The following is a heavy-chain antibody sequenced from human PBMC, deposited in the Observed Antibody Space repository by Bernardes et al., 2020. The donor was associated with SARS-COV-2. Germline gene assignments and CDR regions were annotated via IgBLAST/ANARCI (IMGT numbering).Heavy chain of an antibody. CDR3: ARDRSSGWYTDAFDI. V-gene: IGHV3-33*01. Sequence: GGSLRLSCAASGFTFSSYGMHWVRQAPGKGLEWVAVIWYDGSNKYYADSVKGRFTISRDNSKNTLYLQMNSLRAEDTAVYYCARDRSSGWYTDAFDIWGQGTMVTVSS. CDR2: IWYDGSNK. J-gene: IGHJ3*02. D-gene: IGHD6-19*01. CDR1: GFTFSSYG.